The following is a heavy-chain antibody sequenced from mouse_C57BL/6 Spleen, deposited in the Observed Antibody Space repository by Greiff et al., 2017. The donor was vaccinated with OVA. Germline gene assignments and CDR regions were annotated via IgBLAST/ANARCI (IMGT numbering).Heavy chain of an antibody. CDR2: INPNNGGT. V-gene: IGHV1-22*01. D-gene: IGHD1-1*01. Sequence: EVQLQQSGPELVKPGASVKMSCKASGYTFTDYNMHWVKQSHGKSLEWIGYINPNNGGTSYNQKFKGKAQLTVNKSSSTAYMKLLSMTSEESAVYYCAREGDYDSSYEDWYFDVWGKGTTVTVSS. CDR1: GYTFTDYN. CDR3: AREGDYDSSYEDWYFDV. J-gene: IGHJ1*03.